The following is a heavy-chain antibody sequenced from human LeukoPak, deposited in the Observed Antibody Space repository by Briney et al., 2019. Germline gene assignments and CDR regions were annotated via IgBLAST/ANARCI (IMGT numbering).Heavy chain of an antibody. CDR2: IYYSGST. V-gene: IGHV4-59*08. CDR3: ASSHPYGGNSFGAFDI. Sequence: SETLSLTCTVSGGSISSYYWSWIRQPPGKGLGWIGYIYYSGSTNYNPSLKSRVTISVDTSKNQFSLKLSSVTAADTAVYCCASSHPYGGNSFGAFDIWGQGTMVTVSS. CDR1: GGSISSYY. D-gene: IGHD4-23*01. J-gene: IGHJ3*02.